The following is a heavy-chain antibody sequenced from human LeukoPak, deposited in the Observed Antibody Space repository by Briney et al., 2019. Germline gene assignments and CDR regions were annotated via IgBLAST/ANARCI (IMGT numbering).Heavy chain of an antibody. J-gene: IGHJ4*02. CDR3: ARGPHSSGWYRDPYFDY. Sequence: ASVKVSCTASGGTFSSYAISWVRQAPGQGLEWMGWISAYNGNTNYAQKLQGRVTMTTDTSTSTAYMELRSLRSDDTAVYYCARGPHSSGWYRDPYFDYWGQGTLVTVSS. CDR1: GGTFSSYA. CDR2: ISAYNGNT. V-gene: IGHV1-18*01. D-gene: IGHD6-19*01.